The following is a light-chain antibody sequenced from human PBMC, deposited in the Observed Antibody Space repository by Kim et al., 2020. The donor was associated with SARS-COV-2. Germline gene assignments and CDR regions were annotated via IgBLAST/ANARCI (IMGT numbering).Light chain of an antibody. V-gene: IGLV2-8*01. CDR1: SSDVGGYNF. CDR2: EVT. J-gene: IGLJ2*01. Sequence: QSALTQPPSASGSLGQSVTISCTGTSSDVGGYNFVSWYQQHPGKAPKVVIYEVTKRPSGVPYRFSGSKSGNTASLTVSGLQAEDEADYHCSSYAGNTFVFGVGTQLTVL. CDR3: SSYAGNTFV.